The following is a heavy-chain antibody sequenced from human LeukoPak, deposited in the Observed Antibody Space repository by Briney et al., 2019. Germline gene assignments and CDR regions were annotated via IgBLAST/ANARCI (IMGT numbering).Heavy chain of an antibody. V-gene: IGHV4-38-2*02. CDR3: ARLGSLGYCSSTSCRACY. CDR2: IDQSGTT. D-gene: IGHD2-2*01. CDR1: GYSISSNYC. J-gene: IGHJ4*02. Sequence: SETLSLTCTVSGYSISSNYCWGWIRQPPGKGLEWIGIIDQSGTTYYNPSLKSRVTISVDTSKNQFSLKLSSVTAADTAVYYCARLGSLGYCSSTSCRACYWGQGTLVTVSS.